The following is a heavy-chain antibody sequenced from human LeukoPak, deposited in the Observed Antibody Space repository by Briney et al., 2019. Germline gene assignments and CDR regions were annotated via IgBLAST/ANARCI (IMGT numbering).Heavy chain of an antibody. CDR1: GYTFTDYY. J-gene: IGHJ4*02. CDR2: VDPEDGET. V-gene: IGHV1-69-2*01. Sequence: ATVKIPCKVSGYTFTDYYMHWVQQAPGKGLEWMGLVDPEDGETIYAEKFQGRVTITADTSTDTAYMELSSLRSEDTAVYYCATDHTIFGVVITNMDDYWGQGTLVTVSS. CDR3: ATDHTIFGVVITNMDDY. D-gene: IGHD3-3*01.